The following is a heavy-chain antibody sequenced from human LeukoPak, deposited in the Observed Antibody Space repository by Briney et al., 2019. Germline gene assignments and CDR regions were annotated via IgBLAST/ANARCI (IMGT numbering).Heavy chain of an antibody. D-gene: IGHD1-20*01. Sequence: SETLSLTCTVSGDSISTTSYYWGWIRQPPGKGLEWIASIYYTGSAYRNQSLKSRVTISVDTSRNQFSLKLNSVTAADTALYYCARHQRIIGTTGGAFDYWGQGALVTVSS. CDR3: ARHQRIIGTTGGAFDY. J-gene: IGHJ4*02. CDR2: IYYTGSA. V-gene: IGHV4-39*01. CDR1: GDSISTTSYY.